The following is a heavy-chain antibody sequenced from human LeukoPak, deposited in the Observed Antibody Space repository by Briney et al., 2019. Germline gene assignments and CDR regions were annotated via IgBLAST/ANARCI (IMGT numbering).Heavy chain of an antibody. CDR3: AKEIFSPRHGMDV. Sequence: PGRSLRLSCAASGFTFSSYGMHWVRQAPGKGLEWVAAISYDGSNKYYADSVKGRFTISRDNSKNTLYLQMNSLRAEDTAVYYCAKEIFSPRHGMDVWGKGTTVTVSS. J-gene: IGHJ6*04. V-gene: IGHV3-30*18. D-gene: IGHD2-15*01. CDR2: ISYDGSNK. CDR1: GFTFSSYG.